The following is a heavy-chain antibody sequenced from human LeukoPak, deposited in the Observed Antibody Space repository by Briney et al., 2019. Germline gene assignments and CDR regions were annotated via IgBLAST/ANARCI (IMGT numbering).Heavy chain of an antibody. CDR1: GYTFTGYS. D-gene: IGHD3-16*01. CDR2: INPNCGGT. CDR3: ARDLPRFGGWLSA. Sequence: ASVKVSCKASGYTFTGYSMHWVRQAPGQGLEWMGRINPNCGGTDYAQKFQGRVTMIRDTSISTVYMELNRLRSDDTAVYYCARDLPRFGGWLSAWGQGTLVTVSS. V-gene: IGHV1-2*06. J-gene: IGHJ5*02.